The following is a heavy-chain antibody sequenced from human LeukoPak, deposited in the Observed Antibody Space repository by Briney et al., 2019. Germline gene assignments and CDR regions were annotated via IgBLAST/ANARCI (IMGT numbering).Heavy chain of an antibody. D-gene: IGHD1-1*01. V-gene: IGHV1-69*13. CDR2: IIPIFGTA. CDR3: ARGTGTTFWFDP. Sequence: SVTVSCKATGGNFSSYGISWVRQAPGQGLEWMGGIIPIFGTANYAQKFQGRVTITADESTSTAYMELSSLRSEDTAVYYCARGTGTTFWFDPWGQGTLVTVSS. CDR1: GGNFSSYG. J-gene: IGHJ5*02.